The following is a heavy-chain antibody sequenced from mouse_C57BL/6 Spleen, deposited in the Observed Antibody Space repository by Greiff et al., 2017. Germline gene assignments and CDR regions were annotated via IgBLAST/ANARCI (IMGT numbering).Heavy chain of an antibody. Sequence: QVQLQQSGAELAKPGASVKLSCKASGYTFTSYWMHWVKQRPGQGLEWIGYINPSSGYTKYNQKFKDKATLTADKSSSTAYMQLSSLTYEDSAVYYCARGRILDYDYDVWFAYWGQGTLVTVSA. CDR1: GYTFTSYW. CDR3: ARGRILDYDYDVWFAY. D-gene: IGHD2-4*01. CDR2: INPSSGYT. J-gene: IGHJ3*01. V-gene: IGHV1-7*01.